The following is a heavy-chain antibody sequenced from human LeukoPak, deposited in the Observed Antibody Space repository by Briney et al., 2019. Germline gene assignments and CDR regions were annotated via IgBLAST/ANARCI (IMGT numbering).Heavy chain of an antibody. Sequence: GGSLRLSCAASGFTFSSYAMSWVRQAPGRGLEWVSAISGSGGSTYYADSVKGRFTISRDNSKNTLYLQMNSLRAEDTVVYCCAKEGLNYYDSSGYYDYWGQGTLVTVSS. CDR1: GFTFSSYA. CDR2: ISGSGGST. CDR3: AKEGLNYYDSSGYYDY. D-gene: IGHD3-22*01. J-gene: IGHJ4*02. V-gene: IGHV3-23*01.